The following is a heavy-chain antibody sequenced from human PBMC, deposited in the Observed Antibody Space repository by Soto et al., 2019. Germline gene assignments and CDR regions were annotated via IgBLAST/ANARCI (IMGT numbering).Heavy chain of an antibody. CDR3: ARRPSGASDIR. J-gene: IGHJ4*02. D-gene: IGHD1-26*01. CDR2: IHYSGTT. V-gene: IGHV4-39*01. CDR1: CDSISRSDYY. Sequence: PSETLSLTCTVSCDSISRSDYYWAWIRQPPGKGLEWIGNIHYSGTTHYNPSLESRLSISVDTSRNQFSLQLRSVTAADAAVYYCARRPSGASDIRWGRGTLVTVSS.